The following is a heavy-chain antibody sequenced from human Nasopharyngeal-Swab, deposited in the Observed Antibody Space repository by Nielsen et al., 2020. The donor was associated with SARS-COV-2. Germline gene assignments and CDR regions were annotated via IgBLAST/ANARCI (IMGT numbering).Heavy chain of an antibody. Sequence: GGSLRLSCAASGFTFSSYEMNWVRQAPGKGLEWVSYISSSGSTIYYADSVKGRFTISRDNAKNSLYLQMNSLRAEDTAVYYCAKGSWLQLNYYYGMDVWGQGTTVTVSS. CDR1: GFTFSSYE. CDR2: ISSSGSTI. D-gene: IGHD5-24*01. V-gene: IGHV3-48*03. J-gene: IGHJ6*02. CDR3: AKGSWLQLNYYYGMDV.